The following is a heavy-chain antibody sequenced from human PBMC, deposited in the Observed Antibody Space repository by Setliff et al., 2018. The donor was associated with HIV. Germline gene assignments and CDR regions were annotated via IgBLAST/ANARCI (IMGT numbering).Heavy chain of an antibody. Sequence: GGSLRLSCAASGFTFSSYGIHWVRQAPGKGLEWVAFIRYTGSNKFYADSVKGRFTISRDNVKNSLYLQMNSLRAEDTAVYYCARDRYSGSSTDYWGQGTLVTVSS. J-gene: IGHJ4*02. V-gene: IGHV3-30*02. CDR1: GFTFSSYG. D-gene: IGHD1-26*01. CDR3: ARDRYSGSSTDY. CDR2: IRYTGSNK.